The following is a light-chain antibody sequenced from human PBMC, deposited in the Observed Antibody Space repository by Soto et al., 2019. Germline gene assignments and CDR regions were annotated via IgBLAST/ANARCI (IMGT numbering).Light chain of an antibody. V-gene: IGKV3-20*01. Sequence: EIVLTQSPGTLSLSPGERATLSCRASQNVDSNYLAWYQQKPGQAPRIIIFGASRRATGIPDRFSGSGSGTDFSLTISRLEPEDFAVYYCQHYDSARWTFGLGTKVDIK. J-gene: IGKJ1*01. CDR1: QNVDSNY. CDR3: QHYDSARWT. CDR2: GAS.